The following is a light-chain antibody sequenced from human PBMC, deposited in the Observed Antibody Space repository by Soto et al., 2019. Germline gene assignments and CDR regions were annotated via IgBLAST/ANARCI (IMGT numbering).Light chain of an antibody. CDR1: SSDVGGYNY. Sequence: QSALTQPASVSGSPGQSITISCTGTSSDVGGYNYVSWYQQHSGKAPKFMIYDVSNRPSGVSTRFSGSKSGNTASQTISGLQAEEEADYYCNSYTTSNTRQIVFGTGTKLTVL. CDR3: NSYTTSNTRQIV. J-gene: IGLJ1*01. CDR2: DVS. V-gene: IGLV2-14*01.